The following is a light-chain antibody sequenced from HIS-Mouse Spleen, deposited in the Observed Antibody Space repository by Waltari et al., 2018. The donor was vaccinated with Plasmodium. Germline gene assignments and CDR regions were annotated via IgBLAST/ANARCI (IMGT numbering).Light chain of an antibody. CDR1: ALPKKY. CDR2: EDS. CDR3: YSTDSSGNHRV. Sequence: SYELTQPPSVSVSPGQTARITCSGDALPKKYAYWYQRKSGQAPVLVIDEDSKRPSGIPERCSGSRSGTMATVTIRGAQVEDEADYYCYSTDSSGNHRVFGGGTKLTVL. V-gene: IGLV3-10*01. J-gene: IGLJ3*02.